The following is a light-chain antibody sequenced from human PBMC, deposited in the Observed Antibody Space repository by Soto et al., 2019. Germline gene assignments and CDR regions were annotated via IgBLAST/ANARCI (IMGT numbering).Light chain of an antibody. CDR3: QQYNFYWT. Sequence: DIQMTQSPLTMSASVGDRVTITCRASQSISGWLAWYQQKPGRAPKLLIFDASTLESGVPSRFSGSGSGTEFTLTISNLQPDDFATYYCQQYNFYWTFGQGTKVDI. CDR2: DAS. V-gene: IGKV1-5*01. CDR1: QSISGW. J-gene: IGKJ1*01.